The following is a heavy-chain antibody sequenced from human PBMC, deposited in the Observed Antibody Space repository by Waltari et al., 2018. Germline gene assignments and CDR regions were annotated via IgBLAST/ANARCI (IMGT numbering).Heavy chain of an antibody. CDR3: ARGGPGDYSNYPYYYYYMDV. V-gene: IGHV1-69*12. Sequence: QVQLVQSGAEVKKPGSSVKVSCKASGGTFSSYAISWVRQAPGQGLEWMGGIIPIFGTANYAQKFQGRVTITADESTSTAYMELSSLRSEDTAVYYCARGGPGDYSNYPYYYYYMDVWGKGTTVTISS. D-gene: IGHD4-4*01. CDR2: IIPIFGTA. CDR1: GGTFSSYA. J-gene: IGHJ6*03.